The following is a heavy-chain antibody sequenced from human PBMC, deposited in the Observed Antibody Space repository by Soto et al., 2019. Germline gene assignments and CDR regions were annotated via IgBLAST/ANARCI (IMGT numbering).Heavy chain of an antibody. J-gene: IGHJ4*02. CDR3: ARGSTGLLDY. Sequence: SETLSLTCAVSGGSISSSNWWSWVRQPPGKGLEWIGEIYHSGSTNYNLSLKSRVTISVDNSKNQFSLKLNSVTAADTAVYFCARGSTGLLDYWGQGTLVTVSS. CDR1: GGSISSSNW. CDR2: IYHSGST. V-gene: IGHV4-4*02. D-gene: IGHD2-8*02.